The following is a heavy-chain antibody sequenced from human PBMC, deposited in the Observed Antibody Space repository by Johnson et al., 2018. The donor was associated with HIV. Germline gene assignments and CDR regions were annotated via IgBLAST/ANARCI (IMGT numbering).Heavy chain of an antibody. V-gene: IGHV3-30*02. D-gene: IGHD3-16*01. CDR2: IRYDGSNK. J-gene: IGHJ3*02. CDR1: GFAFSDSH. CDR3: AKDERQRGGWSHAFDM. Sequence: VQLVESGGGVVQPGRSLRLSCVASGFAFSDSHMSWIRQAPGKGLEWVAFIRYDGSNKYYADSVKGQFTISRDNSKNTLYLQMKSLRGEDTAVYYCAKDERQRGGWSHAFDMWGQGTKVTVSS.